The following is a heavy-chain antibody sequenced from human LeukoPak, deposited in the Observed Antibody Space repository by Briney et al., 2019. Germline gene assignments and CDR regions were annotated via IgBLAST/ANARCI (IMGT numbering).Heavy chain of an antibody. Sequence: PGASVKVSCKASGYTFTDYYIHWVRQAPGQGLEWMAWMNPKRGDTSYAQKFQGRVTMTRDTSISTAYMELSRLRFDDTAVYYCARNKEGKSLDYWGQGTLVTVSS. CDR1: GYTFTDYY. CDR2: MNPKRGDT. V-gene: IGHV1-2*02. CDR3: ARNKEGKSLDY. J-gene: IGHJ4*02.